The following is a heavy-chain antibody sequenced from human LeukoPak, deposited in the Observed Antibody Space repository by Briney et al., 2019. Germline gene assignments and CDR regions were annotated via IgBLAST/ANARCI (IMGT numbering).Heavy chain of an antibody. CDR2: ISSSGSTI. V-gene: IGHV3-48*03. Sequence: PGGSLRLSCAASGFTFSSYEMNWVRQAPGKGLEWVSYISSSGSTIYYADSVKGRFTISRDNAKNSLYLQMNSLRAADTAVYYCARDFGGGSGSYSGIYFDYWGQGTLVTVSS. D-gene: IGHD3-10*01. CDR1: GFTFSSYE. J-gene: IGHJ4*02. CDR3: ARDFGGGSGSYSGIYFDY.